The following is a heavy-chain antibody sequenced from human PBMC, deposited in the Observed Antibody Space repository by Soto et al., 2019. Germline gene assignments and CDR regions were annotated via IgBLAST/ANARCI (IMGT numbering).Heavy chain of an antibody. V-gene: IGHV5-10-1*01. CDR2: IDPSDSYT. J-gene: IGHJ3*02. Sequence: GESLKISCKGSGYSFTSYWISWVRQMPGKGLEWMGRIDPSDSYTNYSPSLQGHVTISADKSISTAYLQWSSLKASDTAMYYCASGYCSGGSCYKDDDAFDIWGQGTMVTVSS. CDR3: ASGYCSGGSCYKDDDAFDI. CDR1: GYSFTSYW. D-gene: IGHD2-15*01.